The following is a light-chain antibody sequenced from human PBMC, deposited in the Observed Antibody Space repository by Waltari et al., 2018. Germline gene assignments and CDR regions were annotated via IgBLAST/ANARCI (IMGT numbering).Light chain of an antibody. J-gene: IGLJ3*02. CDR3: NSYTGYYTWV. V-gene: IGLV2-14*01. CDR2: DVL. CDR1: SSAIGFYNY. Sequence: QSALTQPASVSGSLGQSITISCTGTSSAIGFYNYVSWYQQHPGKAPKLIIYDVLKWPSGVSSRFSGSKSGNTASLTISGLQAEDEADYYCNSYTGYYTWVFGGGTKLTVL.